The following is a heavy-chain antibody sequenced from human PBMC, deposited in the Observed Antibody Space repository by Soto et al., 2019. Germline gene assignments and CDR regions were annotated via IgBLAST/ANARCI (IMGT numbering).Heavy chain of an antibody. Sequence: EMQLVESGGGLVEPGGSLRLSCGASGFSFSSYWMHWVRQALGKGLVWVSRISRDGSGINYADSVKGRFTISRDNAKNTVSLQMDSLRAEDSAVYYCARGVFASLRGFGMDVWGQGTTVTVSS. J-gene: IGHJ6*02. CDR1: GFSFSSYW. CDR3: ARGVFASLRGFGMDV. CDR2: ISRDGSGI. D-gene: IGHD3-16*01. V-gene: IGHV3-74*01.